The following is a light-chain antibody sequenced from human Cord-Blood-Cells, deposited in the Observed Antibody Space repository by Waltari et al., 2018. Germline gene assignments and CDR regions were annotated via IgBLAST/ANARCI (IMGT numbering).Light chain of an antibody. CDR2: DVS. CDR1: RSDVGGYNY. CDR3: SSYTSSSTYVV. Sequence: QSALTPPASVSGSPGQSITISCTGTRSDVGGYNYSPWYQQHPGKAPKLMIYDVSNRPSGVSNRFSGSKSGNTASLTISGLQAEDEADYYCSSYTSSSTYVVFGGGTKLTVL. V-gene: IGLV2-14*01. J-gene: IGLJ2*01.